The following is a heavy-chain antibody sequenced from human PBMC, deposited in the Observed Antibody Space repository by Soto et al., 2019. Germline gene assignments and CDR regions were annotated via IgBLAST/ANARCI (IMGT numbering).Heavy chain of an antibody. V-gene: IGHV3-20*04. Sequence: GGSLRLSCAASGFTFDDYGMSWVRQAPGKGLEWVSGINWNGGSTGYADSVKGRFTISRDNAKNSLYLQMNSLRAEDTALYYCARTALWFGETTKENAFDIWGQGTMVTVSS. CDR3: ARTALWFGETTKENAFDI. J-gene: IGHJ3*02. CDR1: GFTFDDYG. D-gene: IGHD3-10*01. CDR2: INWNGGST.